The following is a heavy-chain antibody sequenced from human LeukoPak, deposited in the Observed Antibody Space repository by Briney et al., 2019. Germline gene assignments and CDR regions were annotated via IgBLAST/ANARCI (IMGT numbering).Heavy chain of an antibody. CDR1: GFTFSSYA. CDR2: ISGSGGST. D-gene: IGHD5-24*01. CDR3: AIRDGNNDRDY. Sequence: GGSLRLSCAASGFTFSSYAMSWVRQAPGKGLEWVSAISGSGGSTYYADSVKGRFTISRDNSKNTLYLQMDSLRVDDTALYYCAIRDGNNDRDYWGQGILVTVSS. V-gene: IGHV3-23*01. J-gene: IGHJ4*02.